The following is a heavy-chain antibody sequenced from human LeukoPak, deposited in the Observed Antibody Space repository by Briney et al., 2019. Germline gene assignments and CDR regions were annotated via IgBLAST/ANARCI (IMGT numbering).Heavy chain of an antibody. Sequence: GGSLRLSCAPSGFSFTSYWMSWVRQAPGKGLEWVANIKHDGSEKYYVDPVKGRFTISRDNAKNSLYLQMNSLRAEDTAVYYCARDAYKDRYFDYWGQGTLVTVSS. CDR2: IKHDGSEK. D-gene: IGHD5-24*01. J-gene: IGHJ4*02. V-gene: IGHV3-7*01. CDR1: GFSFTSYW. CDR3: ARDAYKDRYFDY.